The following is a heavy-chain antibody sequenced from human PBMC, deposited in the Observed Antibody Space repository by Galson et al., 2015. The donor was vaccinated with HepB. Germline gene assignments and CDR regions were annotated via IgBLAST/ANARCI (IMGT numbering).Heavy chain of an antibody. CDR3: SSRRVRGVFSFDY. CDR1: GFNFDDYA. D-gene: IGHD3-10*01. Sequence: SLRLSCAASGFNFDDYAMHWVRQVPGKGLEWVSGISWNSRTIDYADSVKGRFTISRDNAKNSLYLQMNRLRTEDTALYYCSSRRVRGVFSFDYWGQGTLVTVSS. J-gene: IGHJ4*02. CDR2: ISWNSRTI. V-gene: IGHV3-9*01.